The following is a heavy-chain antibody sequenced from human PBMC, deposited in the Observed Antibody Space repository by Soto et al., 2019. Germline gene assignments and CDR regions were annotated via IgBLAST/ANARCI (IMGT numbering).Heavy chain of an antibody. V-gene: IGHV4-31*03. J-gene: IGHJ6*02. CDR3: ARDLQFSRLFYGMDV. CDR1: GGSISSGDYY. Sequence: SETLSLTCTVSGGSISSGDYYWSWIRQHPGKGLEWIGYIYYTGSTYYNPSLKSRVTMSVDTSKNQFSLRLSSVTAADTAVYYCARDLQFSRLFYGMDVWGQGTTVTVS. CDR2: IYYTGST. D-gene: IGHD3-3*02.